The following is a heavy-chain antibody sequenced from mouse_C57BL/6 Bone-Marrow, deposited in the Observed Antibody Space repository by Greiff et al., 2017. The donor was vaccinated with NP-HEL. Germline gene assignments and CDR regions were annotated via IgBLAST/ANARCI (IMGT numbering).Heavy chain of an antibody. Sequence: VQLQQSGAELVKPGASVKLSCTASGFNIKDYYMHWVKQRTEQGLEWIGRIDPEDGETKYAPKFQGKATITADTSSNAAYLQLSSLTSEDTAVYYCASYYYGSSLYYAMEYWGQGTSVTVAS. CDR2: IDPEDGET. CDR1: GFNIKDYY. J-gene: IGHJ4*01. V-gene: IGHV14-2*01. D-gene: IGHD1-1*01. CDR3: ASYYYGSSLYYAMEY.